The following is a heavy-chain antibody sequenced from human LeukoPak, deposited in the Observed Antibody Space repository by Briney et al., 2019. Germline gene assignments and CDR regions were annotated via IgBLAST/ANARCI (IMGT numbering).Heavy chain of an antibody. CDR2: INHSGST. Sequence: SETLSLTCAVYGGSFSGYYWIWIRQSPGKGLEWIGEINHSGSTNYNPSLKSRVTISVDTSKNQFSLKLSSVTAADTAVYYCARGFLGPWFDPWGQGTLVTVSS. CDR1: GGSFSGYY. CDR3: ARGFLGPWFDP. V-gene: IGHV4-34*01. J-gene: IGHJ5*02. D-gene: IGHD3-3*01.